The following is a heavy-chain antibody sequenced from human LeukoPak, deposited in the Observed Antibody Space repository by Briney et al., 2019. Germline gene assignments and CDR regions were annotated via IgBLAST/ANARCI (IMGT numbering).Heavy chain of an antibody. CDR2: ISSRDSTI. Sequence: GGSLRHSCAASGFTFSTYEMNWVSQAPGKGLEWVSYISSRDSTIYYADSVKGRFTISRDNAKNSLYLQMNSLRAEDTAVYYCARRFCSSSSCTLDYWGQGTLVTVSS. CDR3: ARRFCSSSSCTLDY. V-gene: IGHV3-48*03. CDR1: GFTFSTYE. J-gene: IGHJ4*02. D-gene: IGHD2-2*01.